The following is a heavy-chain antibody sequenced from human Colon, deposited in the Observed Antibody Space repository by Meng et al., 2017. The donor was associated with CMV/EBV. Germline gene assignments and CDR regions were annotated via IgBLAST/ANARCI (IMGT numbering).Heavy chain of an antibody. D-gene: IGHD3-3*01. V-gene: IGHV4-59*01. CDR3: ARVGLYYDFWSGYYTNYFDY. Sequence: SETLSLTCTVSGGSISSYYWSWIRQPPGKGLEWIGYIYYSGSTNYNPSLKSRVTISVDTSKNQFSLKLSSVTAADTAVYYCARVGLYYDFWSGYYTNYFDYWGQGTLVTVSS. J-gene: IGHJ4*02. CDR2: IYYSGST. CDR1: GGSISSYY.